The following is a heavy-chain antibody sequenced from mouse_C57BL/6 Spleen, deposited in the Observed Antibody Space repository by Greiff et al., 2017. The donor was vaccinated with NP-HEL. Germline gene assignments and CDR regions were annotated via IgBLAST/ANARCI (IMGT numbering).Heavy chain of an antibody. CDR3: ARPLYGSSYVLDY. D-gene: IGHD1-1*01. J-gene: IGHJ2*01. V-gene: IGHV1-7*01. Sequence: VQLQQSGAELAKPGASVKLSCKASGYTFTSYWMHWVKQRPGQGLEWIGYINPSSGYTKYNQKFKDKATLTADKSSSTAYMQLSSLTYEDSAVYYCARPLYGSSYVLDYWGQGTTLTVSS. CDR2: INPSSGYT. CDR1: GYTFTSYW.